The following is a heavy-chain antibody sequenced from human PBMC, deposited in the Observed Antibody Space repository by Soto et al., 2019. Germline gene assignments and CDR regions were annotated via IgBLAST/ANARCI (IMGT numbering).Heavy chain of an antibody. V-gene: IGHV4-59*01. CDR1: GGSISSYY. J-gene: IGHJ6*03. Sequence: PSETLSLTCTVSGGSISSYYWSWIRQPPGKGLEWIGYIYYSGSTNYNPSLKSRVTISVDTSKNQFSLKLSSVTAADTAVYYCARVGSDNWNYGRYYYYMDVLGKGTTVTVSS. CDR3: ARVGSDNWNYGRYYYYMDV. D-gene: IGHD1-7*01. CDR2: IYYSGST.